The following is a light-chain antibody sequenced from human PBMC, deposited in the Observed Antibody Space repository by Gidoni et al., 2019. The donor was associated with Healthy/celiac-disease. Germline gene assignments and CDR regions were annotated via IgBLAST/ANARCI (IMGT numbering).Light chain of an antibody. CDR2: DES. CDR3: QQYDNISLT. J-gene: IGKJ4*01. V-gene: IGKV1-33*01. Sequence: IQLTQPPSSLPASVGDRVTITCQASQDISNYLNWYQQKPGKAPKLLIYDESNLETGVPSRFSGSGSGTDFTFTISSLQPEDIATYYCQQYDNISLTFGGGTKVEIK. CDR1: QDISNY.